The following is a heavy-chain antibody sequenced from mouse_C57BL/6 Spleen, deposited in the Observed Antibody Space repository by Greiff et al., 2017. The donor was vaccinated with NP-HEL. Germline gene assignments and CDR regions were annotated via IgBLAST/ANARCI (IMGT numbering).Heavy chain of an antibody. CDR1: GYTFTNYW. CDR3: AREAGSSYYFDY. D-gene: IGHD1-1*01. V-gene: IGHV1-63*01. CDR2: IYPGGGYT. J-gene: IGHJ2*01. Sequence: QVQLKESGAELVRPGTSVKMSCKASGYTFTNYWIGWAKQRPGHGLEWIGDIYPGGGYTNYNEKFKGKATLTADKSSSTAYMQFSSLTSEDSAIYYCAREAGSSYYFDYWGQGTTLTVSS.